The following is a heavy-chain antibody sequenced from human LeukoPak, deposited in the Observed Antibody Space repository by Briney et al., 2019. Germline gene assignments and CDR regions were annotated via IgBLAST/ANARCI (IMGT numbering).Heavy chain of an antibody. CDR1: GGSFSGYY. Sequence: SETLSLTCAVYGGSFSGYYWSWIRQPPGKGVEWIGEINHSGSTNYNPSLKSRVTISVDTSKNQFSLKLSSVTAADTAVYYCARVFKSPTYSSSWYVTDYWGQGTLVTVSS. CDR3: ARVFKSPTYSSSWYVTDY. J-gene: IGHJ4*02. V-gene: IGHV4-34*01. D-gene: IGHD6-13*01. CDR2: INHSGST.